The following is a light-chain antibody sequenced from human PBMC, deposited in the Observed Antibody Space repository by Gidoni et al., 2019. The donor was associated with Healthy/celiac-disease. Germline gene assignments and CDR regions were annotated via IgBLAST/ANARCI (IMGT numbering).Light chain of an antibody. CDR3: QQYGSSSYT. CDR2: GAS. V-gene: IGKV3-20*01. CDR1: QIVSSSY. J-gene: IGKJ2*01. Sequence: VLTPSPGTRSLSPGERATLSCRASQIVSSSYLAWYQQKPGQAPRLPIYGASSRATGIPDRFSGSGAGTDFTLTISRLEPEDFAVYYCQQYGSSSYTFGQGTKLEIK.